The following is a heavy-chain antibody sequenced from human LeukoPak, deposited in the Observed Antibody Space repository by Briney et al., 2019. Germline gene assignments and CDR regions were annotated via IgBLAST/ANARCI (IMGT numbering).Heavy chain of an antibody. CDR2: IPYDGSNK. CDR1: GFTFSSYG. D-gene: IGHD1-1*01. V-gene: IGHV3-30*02. Sequence: PGGSLRLSCAASGFTFSSYGMHWVRQAPGKGLEWVAFIPYDGSNKYYADSVKGRFTISRDNSKNTLYLQMNSLRAEDTAVYYCAKSPLRYNWDDGDWFDPWGQGTLVTVSS. J-gene: IGHJ5*02. CDR3: AKSPLRYNWDDGDWFDP.